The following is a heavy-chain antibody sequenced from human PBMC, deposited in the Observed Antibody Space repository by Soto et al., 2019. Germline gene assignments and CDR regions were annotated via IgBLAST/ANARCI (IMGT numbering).Heavy chain of an antibody. J-gene: IGHJ4*02. CDR2: MSYDGRKE. Sequence: QVQLVESGGGVVQPGRSLRLSCAGSGFTFNTYSMHWVRQAPGKGLEWVAVMSYDGRKEYYVDSVKGRFTISRENSKNTLYLQMNSLREEDTAVYYCVKDPTAGGTGTYYSYWGQGTLVTVSS. D-gene: IGHD3-10*01. CDR3: VKDPTAGGTGTYYSY. V-gene: IGHV3-30*18. CDR1: GFTFNTYS.